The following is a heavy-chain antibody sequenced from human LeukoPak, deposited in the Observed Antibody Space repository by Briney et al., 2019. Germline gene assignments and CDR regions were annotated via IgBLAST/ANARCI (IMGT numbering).Heavy chain of an antibody. CDR2: ISYDGSNK. D-gene: IGHD3-22*01. CDR3: ARGDYYDSCGYYPDDNFDY. Sequence: GGSLRLSCAASGFTFSSYAMHWVRQAPGKGLEWVAVISYDGSNKYYADSVKGRFTISRDNSKNTLYLQMNSLRAEDTAVYYCARGDYYDSCGYYPDDNFDYWGQGTLVTVSS. CDR1: GFTFSSYA. J-gene: IGHJ4*02. V-gene: IGHV3-30-3*01.